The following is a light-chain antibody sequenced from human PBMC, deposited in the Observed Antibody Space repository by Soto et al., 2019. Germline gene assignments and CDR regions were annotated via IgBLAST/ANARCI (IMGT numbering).Light chain of an antibody. CDR3: AAWDDRLSGCV. Sequence: QSVLTQSPSTSGTPGQKVTISCSGSSSNIGTNTVNWYQQLPGTAPKLLIYSNNQRPSGVPDRFSGSKSGTSGSLAISGLQSEDAADYYCAAWDDRLSGCVFGTGTKLTVL. J-gene: IGLJ1*01. V-gene: IGLV1-44*01. CDR2: SNN. CDR1: SSNIGTNT.